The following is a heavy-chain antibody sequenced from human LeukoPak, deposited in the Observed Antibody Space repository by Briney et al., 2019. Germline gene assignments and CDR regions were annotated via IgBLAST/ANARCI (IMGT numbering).Heavy chain of an antibody. V-gene: IGHV4-59*08. CDR2: IYYSGST. CDR1: GGSISSYY. CDR3: ARISSAWPHYYMDV. D-gene: IGHD6-19*01. J-gene: IGHJ6*03. Sequence: SETLSLTCTVSGGSISSYYWSWTRQPPGKGLEWIGYIYYSGSTNYNPSLKSRVTLSVDTSKNQFSLKLSSVTAADTAVYYCARISSAWPHYYMDVWGKGTTVTVSS.